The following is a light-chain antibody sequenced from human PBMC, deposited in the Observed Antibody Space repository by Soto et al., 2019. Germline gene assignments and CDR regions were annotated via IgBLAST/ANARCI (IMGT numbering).Light chain of an antibody. Sequence: DIQMTQSPSTLSASVGDRVTITCRASQSLSSWLAWYQQTPGKAPKLLIYDAFRLESGVPSRFSGSGSGTDFTLTIGSLQPGDSATYYCQQYNSFPWTFGQGTKVDIK. CDR2: DAF. J-gene: IGKJ1*01. CDR3: QQYNSFPWT. CDR1: QSLSSW. V-gene: IGKV1-5*01.